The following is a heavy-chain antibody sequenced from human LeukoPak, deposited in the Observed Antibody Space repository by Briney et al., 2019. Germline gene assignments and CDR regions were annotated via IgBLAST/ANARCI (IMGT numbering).Heavy chain of an antibody. Sequence: GGSLRLSCATSGFTFSSNWMSWVRHVPGKGLEWVANIKQDGSEKYYVDSVKGRFTISRDNAENSLFLQMNSLRAEDTAVYFCASAGGDSRSPLPFYYWGQGTLVTVSS. CDR1: GFTFSSNW. CDR2: IKQDGSEK. CDR3: ASAGGDSRSPLPFYY. J-gene: IGHJ4*02. D-gene: IGHD6-6*01. V-gene: IGHV3-7*03.